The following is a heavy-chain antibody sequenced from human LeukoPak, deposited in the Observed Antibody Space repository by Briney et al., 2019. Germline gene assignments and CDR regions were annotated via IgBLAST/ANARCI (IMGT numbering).Heavy chain of an antibody. V-gene: IGHV4-39*07. Sequence: SETLSLTCTVSGGSISSSSYYWGWIRQPPGKGLEWIGSIYHSGSTYYNPSLKSRVTISVDTSKNQFSLKLSSVTAADTAVYYCARGRGATSNFDYWGQGTLVTVSS. CDR2: IYHSGST. D-gene: IGHD5-12*01. CDR1: GGSISSSSYY. CDR3: ARGRGATSNFDY. J-gene: IGHJ4*02.